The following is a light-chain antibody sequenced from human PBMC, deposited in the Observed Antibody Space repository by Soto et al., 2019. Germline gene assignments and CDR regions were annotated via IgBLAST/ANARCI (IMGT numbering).Light chain of an antibody. CDR1: QSISSN. V-gene: IGKV3-15*01. CDR3: QHYNNWPPWT. Sequence: EIVMTQSPATLSVSPGERSTLSCRASQSISSNLVWYQQKAGQAPRLLIHGASTRATGIPARFSGSGSGTEFTLTVSSLQSEDFAVYSCQHYNNWPPWTFGQGTKVDIK. CDR2: GAS. J-gene: IGKJ1*01.